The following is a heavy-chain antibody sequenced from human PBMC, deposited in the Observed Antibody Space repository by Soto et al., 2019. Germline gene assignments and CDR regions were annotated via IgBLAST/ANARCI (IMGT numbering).Heavy chain of an antibody. J-gene: IGHJ4*02. Sequence: SETLSLTCTVSGGSISSSNYYWGWIRQPPGKGLEWVGSIFHSGNTYYNTSLKSRLTISVDTSTNQFSLKLYSVTATDTAIYYCARLGKDASGYYYRRIDYWGQGTLVTVSS. V-gene: IGHV4-39*01. CDR1: GGSISSSNYY. CDR3: ARLGKDASGYYYRRIDY. D-gene: IGHD3-22*01. CDR2: IFHSGNT.